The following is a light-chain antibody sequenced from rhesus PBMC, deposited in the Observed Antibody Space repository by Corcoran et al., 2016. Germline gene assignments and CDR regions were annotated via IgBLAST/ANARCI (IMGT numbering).Light chain of an antibody. J-gene: IGKJ1*01. CDR1: QGIRNY. CDR3: QQHHIYPPT. V-gene: IGKV1S14*01. CDR2: YAS. Sequence: DIQMTQSPSSLSASVGDTVTITCRTSQGIRNYLVWYQHKPGKAPTPLIFYASNLEGGVPSRFSGSGSGTDFTLTISSLQPEDFTFYYCQQHHIYPPTFGQGTKVEIK.